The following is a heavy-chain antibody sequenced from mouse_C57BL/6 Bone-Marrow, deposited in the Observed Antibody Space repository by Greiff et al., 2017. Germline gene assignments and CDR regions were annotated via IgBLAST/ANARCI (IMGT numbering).Heavy chain of an antibody. J-gene: IGHJ4*01. CDR1: GFTFSSYG. CDR2: ISSGGSYT. CDR3: ARHALRYCYAMDY. Sequence: EVKLVESGGDLVKPGGSLKLSCAASGFTFSSYGMSWVRQTPDKRLEWVATISSGGSYTYYPDSVKGRFTISRDNAKNTLYLQMSSLKSEDTAMYYCARHALRYCYAMDYWGQGTSVTVSS. V-gene: IGHV5-6*01. D-gene: IGHD1-1*01.